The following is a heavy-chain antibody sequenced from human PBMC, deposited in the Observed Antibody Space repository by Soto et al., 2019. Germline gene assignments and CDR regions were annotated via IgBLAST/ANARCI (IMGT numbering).Heavy chain of an antibody. Sequence: GGSLRLSCAASGFTFSSYAMSWVRQAPGKGLEWVSAISGSGGSTYYADSVKGRFTISRDNSKNTLYLQMNSLRAEDTAVYYCAKSLYDYIWGSYLFPWFDPWGQGTLVTVSS. V-gene: IGHV3-23*01. CDR1: GFTFSSYA. CDR2: ISGSGGST. D-gene: IGHD3-16*02. J-gene: IGHJ5*02. CDR3: AKSLYDYIWGSYLFPWFDP.